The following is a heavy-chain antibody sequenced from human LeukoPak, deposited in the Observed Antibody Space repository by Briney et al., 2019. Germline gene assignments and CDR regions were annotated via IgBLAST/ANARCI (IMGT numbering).Heavy chain of an antibody. V-gene: IGHV3-30*18. CDR3: AKDSRRSSGGWY. D-gene: IGHD6-19*01. J-gene: IGHJ4*02. Sequence: PGGSLRLSCAASGFTFSSYGMHWVRQAPGKGLEWVAVISYDGSNKYYADSVKGRFTISRDNSKNTLYLQMNSLRAEDTAVYYCAKDSRRSSGGWYWGQGTLVTVS. CDR2: ISYDGSNK. CDR1: GFTFSSYG.